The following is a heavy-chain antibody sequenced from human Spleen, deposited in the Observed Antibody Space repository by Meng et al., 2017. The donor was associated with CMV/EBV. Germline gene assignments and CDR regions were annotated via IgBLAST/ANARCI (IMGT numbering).Heavy chain of an antibody. J-gene: IGHJ4*02. CDR2: IHPNTGGT. CDR3: ARDALSSGGDY. V-gene: IGHV1-2*02. D-gene: IGHD6-19*01. CDR1: GYTFTGHY. Sequence: ASVKVSCKASGYTFTGHYMRWVRQAPGQGLEWMGWIHPNTGGTNYAQNFQGRVTMTRDTSIRTVYMELSSLRSDDTAIYYCARDALSSGGDYWGQGALVTVSS.